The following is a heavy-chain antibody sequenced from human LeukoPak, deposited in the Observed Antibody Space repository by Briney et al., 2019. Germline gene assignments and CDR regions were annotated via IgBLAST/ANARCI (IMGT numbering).Heavy chain of an antibody. D-gene: IGHD4-17*01. Sequence: GGSLRLSCAASGFTFSSYSMNWVRQAPGKGLEWVSSISSSGSYIYYADSVKGRFTISRDNAKNSLYLQMNSLRAEDTAVYYCARDLEDYGDYVPRYAFDIWGQGTMVTASS. CDR3: ARDLEDYGDYVPRYAFDI. CDR2: ISSSGSYI. J-gene: IGHJ3*02. V-gene: IGHV3-21*01. CDR1: GFTFSSYS.